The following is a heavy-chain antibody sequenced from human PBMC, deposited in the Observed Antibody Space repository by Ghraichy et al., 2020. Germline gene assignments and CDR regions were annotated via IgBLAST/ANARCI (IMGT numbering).Heavy chain of an antibody. CDR3: ATDQSLSPRSPQSALSVPYYYYGMDV. V-gene: IGHV1-24*01. CDR2: FDPEDGET. Sequence: ASVKVSCKVSGYTLTELSMHWVRQAPGKGLEWMGGFDPEDGETIYAQKFQGRVTMTEDTSTDTAYMELSSLRSEDTAVYYCATDQSLSPRSPQSALSVPYYYYGMDVWGQGTTVTVSS. CDR1: GYTLTELS. J-gene: IGHJ6*02. D-gene: IGHD2-8*01.